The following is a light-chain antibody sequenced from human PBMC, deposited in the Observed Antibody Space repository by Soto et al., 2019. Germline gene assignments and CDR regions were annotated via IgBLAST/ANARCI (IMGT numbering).Light chain of an antibody. V-gene: IGKV3-15*01. CDR1: HSVSSN. Sequence: EIVMTQSPATLSVSPGERATLSCRASHSVSSNLAWYQQKPGQAPRLLIYHTSTRATGIPARFSGSGSGTEFTLTISSLQPEDFAVYYCLHYNQWPPWTFGQGTKVEIK. CDR2: HTS. J-gene: IGKJ1*01. CDR3: LHYNQWPPWT.